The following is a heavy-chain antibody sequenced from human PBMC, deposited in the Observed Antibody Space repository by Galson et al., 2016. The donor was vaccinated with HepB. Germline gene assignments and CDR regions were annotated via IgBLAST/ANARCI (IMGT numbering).Heavy chain of an antibody. V-gene: IGHV3-13*01. Sequence: SLRLSCAASGFTFSSYDMHWVRQATGKGLEWVSTIGTAGDTYYPGSVKGRFTISRENAKNSLYLQMNSLRAGDTAVYYCARWRDYTYGMDVWGQGTTITVSS. J-gene: IGHJ6*02. CDR1: GFTFSSYD. CDR2: IGTAGDT. CDR3: ARWRDYTYGMDV. D-gene: IGHD4-11*01.